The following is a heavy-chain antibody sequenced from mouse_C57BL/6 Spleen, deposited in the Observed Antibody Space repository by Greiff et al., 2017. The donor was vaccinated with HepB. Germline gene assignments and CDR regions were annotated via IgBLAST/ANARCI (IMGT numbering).Heavy chain of an antibody. D-gene: IGHD2-4*01. V-gene: IGHV1-64*01. CDR3: ARYDYAWFAY. Sequence: QVQLQQPGAELVKPGASVKLSCKASGYTFTSYWMHWVKQRPGQGLEWIGMIHPNSGSTNYNEKFKSKATLTVDTSSSTAYMQLSSLTSEDSAVYYCARYDYAWFAYWGQGTLVTVSA. CDR1: GYTFTSYW. J-gene: IGHJ3*01. CDR2: IHPNSGST.